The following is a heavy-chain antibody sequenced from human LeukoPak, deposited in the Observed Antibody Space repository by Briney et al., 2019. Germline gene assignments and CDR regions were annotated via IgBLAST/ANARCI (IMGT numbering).Heavy chain of an antibody. D-gene: IGHD5-18*01. CDR1: GFTFSDYY. Sequence: GGSLRLSCAASGFTFSDYYMSWIRQAPGKGLEWVSYISSSSSYTNYADSVKGRFTISRDNAKNSLYLQMNSLRAEDTAVYYWARANGYGPDYWGQGTLVTVSS. CDR3: ARANGYGPDY. V-gene: IGHV3-11*06. CDR2: ISSSSSYT. J-gene: IGHJ4*02.